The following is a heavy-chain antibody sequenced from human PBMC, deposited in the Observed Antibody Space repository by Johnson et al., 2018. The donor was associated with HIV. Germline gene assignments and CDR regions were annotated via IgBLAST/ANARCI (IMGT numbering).Heavy chain of an antibody. Sequence: SGGGVVQPGRSLRLSCAASGFTFSNYGMHWVRQAPGKGLEWVALITYDGSHKYYEDPVKGRFTISRDYSKNTVWLQLNSLRAEDTAVYYCAKGGGSGWSDAFDIWGQGTMVTVSS. V-gene: IGHV3-30*18. CDR2: ITYDGSHK. CDR1: GFTFSNYG. D-gene: IGHD6-19*01. CDR3: AKGGGSGWSDAFDI. J-gene: IGHJ3*02.